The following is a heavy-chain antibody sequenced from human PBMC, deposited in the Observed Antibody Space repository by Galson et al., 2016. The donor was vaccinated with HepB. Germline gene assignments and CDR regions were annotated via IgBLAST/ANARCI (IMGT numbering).Heavy chain of an antibody. Sequence: SETLSLTCTVSGGSMSNNYWSWIRQPPGKGLEWIGYIYSSGSTNYNPSLKSRVTISVDTSKNQFSLKLSSVTAADTAVYYCARHWRRQLVPSYYFDYWCQGTLVTVSS. CDR3: ARHWRRQLVPSYYFDY. V-gene: IGHV4-59*08. CDR1: GGSMSNNY. J-gene: IGHJ4*02. D-gene: IGHD6-6*01. CDR2: IYSSGST.